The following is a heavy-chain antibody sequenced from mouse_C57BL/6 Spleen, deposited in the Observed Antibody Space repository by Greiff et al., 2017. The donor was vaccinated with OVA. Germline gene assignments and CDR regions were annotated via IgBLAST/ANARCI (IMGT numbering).Heavy chain of an antibody. CDR3: AQGTGPSWFAY. D-gene: IGHD4-1*01. CDR1: GYTFTSYT. V-gene: IGHV1-4*01. J-gene: IGHJ3*01. CDR2: INPSSGYT. Sequence: QVQLQQSGAELARPGASVKMSCKASGYTFTSYTMHWVKQRPGPGLEWIGYINPSSGYTKYNQKFKDKATLTADKSSSTAYMQLSSLTSEDSAVYYCAQGTGPSWFAYWGQGTLVTVSA.